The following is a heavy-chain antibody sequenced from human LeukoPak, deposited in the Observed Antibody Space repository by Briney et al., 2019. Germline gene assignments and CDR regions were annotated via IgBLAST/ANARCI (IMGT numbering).Heavy chain of an antibody. D-gene: IGHD3-3*01. J-gene: IGHJ5*02. CDR1: GGSISSSSYY. CDR2: IYYSGRT. CDR3: ATGWSGYYWTT. V-gene: IGHV4-39*07. Sequence: SETLSLTCTVSGGSISSSSYYWGWIRQPPGKGLEWIGSIYYSGRTQYNPSLKSRVTISVDTSKNQFSLKLNSVTAADTAVYYCATGWSGYYWTTWGQGTLVAVSS.